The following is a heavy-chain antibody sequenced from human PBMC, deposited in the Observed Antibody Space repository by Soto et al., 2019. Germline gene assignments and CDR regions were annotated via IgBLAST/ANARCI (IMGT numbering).Heavy chain of an antibody. D-gene: IGHD7-27*01. CDR1: GFTFSSYA. J-gene: IGHJ3*02. CDR3: ARALGYAFDI. Sequence: EVQLVESGGGLVQPGGSLRLSCAASGFTFSSYAMHWVRQAPGKGLEYVSALSSNGGSTYYANSVKGRFTISRDNSKNTLYLQRVSLRAEDMAEYYSARALGYAFDIWGQGTMCTVSS. V-gene: IGHV3-64*01. CDR2: LSSNGGST.